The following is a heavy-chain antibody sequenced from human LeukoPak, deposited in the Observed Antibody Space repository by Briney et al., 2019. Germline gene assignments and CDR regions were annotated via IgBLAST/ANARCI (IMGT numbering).Heavy chain of an antibody. J-gene: IGHJ5*02. CDR1: GGSISSYY. V-gene: IGHV4-4*07. CDR3: ARDYYGSGSNRFDP. Sequence: SETLSLTCTVSGGSISSYYWSWIRQPPGKGLEWIGRIYTSGSTNYNPSLKSRVTMSVDTSKNQFSLKLSSVTAADTAVYYCARDYYGSGSNRFDPWGQGTLVTVSS. CDR2: IYTSGST. D-gene: IGHD3-10*01.